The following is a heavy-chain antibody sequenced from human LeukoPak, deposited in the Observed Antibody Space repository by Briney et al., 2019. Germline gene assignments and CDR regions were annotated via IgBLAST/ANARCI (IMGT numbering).Heavy chain of an antibody. CDR2: IYSGGST. V-gene: IGHV3-66*01. CDR3: AREVRVRGVGAFDI. J-gene: IGHJ3*02. Sequence: GGSLRLSCAASGFTFSSYAMSWVRQAPGKGLEWVSVIYSGGSTYYADSVKGRFTISRDNSKNTLYLQMNSLRAEDTGVFYCAREVRVRGVGAFDIWGQGTMVTVSS. D-gene: IGHD3-10*01. CDR1: GFTFSSYA.